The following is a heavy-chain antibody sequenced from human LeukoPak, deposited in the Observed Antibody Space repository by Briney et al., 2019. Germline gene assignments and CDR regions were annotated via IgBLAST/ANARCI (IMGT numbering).Heavy chain of an antibody. CDR3: ARDMYYYGSGSYVRARYFDY. Sequence: SETLSLTCTVSGGSISSGDYYWSWIRQPPGKGLEWIGYIYYSGSTYYNPSLKSRVTISVDTSKNQFSLKLSSVTAADTAVYYCARDMYYYGSGSYVRARYFDYWGQGTLVTVSS. CDR1: GGSISSGDYY. J-gene: IGHJ4*02. V-gene: IGHV4-30-4*01. CDR2: IYYSGST. D-gene: IGHD3-10*01.